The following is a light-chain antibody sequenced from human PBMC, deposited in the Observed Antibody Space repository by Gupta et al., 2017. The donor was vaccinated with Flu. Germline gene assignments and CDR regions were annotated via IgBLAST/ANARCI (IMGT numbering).Light chain of an antibody. CDR2: GAS. Sequence: GTMVLAPGERANLSCRDSQTVSSSYLAWYQQKPGQAPRLLIYGASSRSTGIPDRFSGSGSGTDFTLTISRLEPEDFAVYYCQQDGSSPPTFGGGTKVEIK. J-gene: IGKJ4*01. CDR1: QTVSSSY. V-gene: IGKV3-20*01. CDR3: QQDGSSPPT.